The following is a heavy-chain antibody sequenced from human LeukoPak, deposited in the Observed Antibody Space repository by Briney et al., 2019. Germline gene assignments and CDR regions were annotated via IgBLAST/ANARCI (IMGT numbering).Heavy chain of an antibody. CDR3: ARGRTYYYGSGSSWFGNWFDP. CDR2: IYHSGST. V-gene: IGHV4-30-2*01. D-gene: IGHD3-10*01. CDR1: GGSISSGGYS. J-gene: IGHJ5*02. Sequence: SETLSLTCAVSGGSISSGGYSWSWIRQPPGKGLEWIGYIYHSGSTYYNPSLKSRVTISVDTSKNQFSLKLSSVTAADTAVYYCARGRTYYYGSGSSWFGNWFDPWGQGTLVTVSS.